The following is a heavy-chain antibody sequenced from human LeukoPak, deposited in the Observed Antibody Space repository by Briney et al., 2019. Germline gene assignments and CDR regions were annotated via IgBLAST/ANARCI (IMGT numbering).Heavy chain of an antibody. CDR1: GGSISSYY. Sequence: PSETLSLTCTVSGGSISSYYWSWIRQPPGKGLEWIGCIYYSGSTYYNPSLKSRVTISVDTSKNQFSLKLSSVTAADTAVYYCARSYGEDYYYYYGMDVWGQGTTVTVSS. V-gene: IGHV4-30-4*08. J-gene: IGHJ6*02. CDR3: ARSYGEDYYYYYGMDV. D-gene: IGHD4-17*01. CDR2: IYYSGST.